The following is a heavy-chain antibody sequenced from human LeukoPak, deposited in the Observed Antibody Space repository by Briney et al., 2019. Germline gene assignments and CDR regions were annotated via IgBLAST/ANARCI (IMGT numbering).Heavy chain of an antibody. D-gene: IGHD1-1*01. J-gene: IGHJ4*02. CDR2: ASYYVGKQ. Sequence: GGSLRLSCAASGFTFSDYAMSWVRQAPGKGLEWVSTASYYVGKQYHADSVRGRFTVSRDNSRNTVSLQMSSLRVEDTGIYYCAKAGIGVDGAGFLCEYWGQGTLVTVSS. V-gene: IGHV3-23*01. CDR3: AKAGIGVDGAGFLCEY. CDR1: GFTFSDYA.